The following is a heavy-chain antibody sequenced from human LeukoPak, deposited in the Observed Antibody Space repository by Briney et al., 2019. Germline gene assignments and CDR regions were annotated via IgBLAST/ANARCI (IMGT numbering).Heavy chain of an antibody. V-gene: IGHV3-30*02. CDR2: IRYDGSNK. D-gene: IGHD2-2*01. J-gene: IGHJ3*02. Sequence: GXSLRLSCAASGFTFSSYGMHWVRQAPGKGLEWVAFIRYDGSNKYYADSVKGRFTISRDNSKNTLYLQMNSLRAEDTAVYYCAKVFGIVVVPAAADAFDIWGQGTMVTVSS. CDR1: GFTFSSYG. CDR3: AKVFGIVVVPAAADAFDI.